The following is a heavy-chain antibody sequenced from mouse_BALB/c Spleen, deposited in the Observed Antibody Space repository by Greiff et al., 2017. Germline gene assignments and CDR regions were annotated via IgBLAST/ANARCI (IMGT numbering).Heavy chain of an antibody. CDR1: GFSLTGYG. J-gene: IGHJ4*01. CDR2: IWGDGST. V-gene: IGHV2-6-7*01. CDR3: ARDGYVPYYAMDY. D-gene: IGHD2-2*01. Sequence: VQLQQSGPGLVAPSQCLSITCTVSGFSLTGYGVNWVRQPPGKGLEWLGMIWGDGSTDYNSALKSRLSISKDNSKSQVFLKMNSLQTDDTARYYCARDGYVPYYAMDYWGQGTSVTLSS.